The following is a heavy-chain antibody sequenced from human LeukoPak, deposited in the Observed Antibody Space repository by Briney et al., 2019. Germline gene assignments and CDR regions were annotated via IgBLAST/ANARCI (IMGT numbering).Heavy chain of an antibody. V-gene: IGHV2-5*01. CDR1: GFSLSTSGVG. CDR3: AHESSTSWVPEDYFDY. CDR2: IYWNDDK. J-gene: IGHJ4*02. Sequence: GSGPTLVNPTQTLTLTCTFSGFSLSTSGVGVGWIRQPPGKALEWLALIYWNDDKRYSPSLKSRLTITKDTSKNQVVLTMTNMDPVDTATYYCAHESSTSWVPEDYFDYWGQGTLVTVSP. D-gene: IGHD2-2*01.